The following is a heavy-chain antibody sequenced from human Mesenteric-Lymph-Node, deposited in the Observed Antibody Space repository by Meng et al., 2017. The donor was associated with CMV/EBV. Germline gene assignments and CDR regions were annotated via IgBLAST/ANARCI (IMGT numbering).Heavy chain of an antibody. CDR1: GFTFSSYG. CDR3: ARTRELWNGGNYFEF. CDR2: IQYDGSKE. Sequence: GGSLRLSCAASGFTFSSYGMHWVRQTPGQGLEWVAFIQYDGSKEYYTESVRGRFTVSRDNSKNTLSLQMNSLGAEDTAIYYCARTRELWNGGNYFEFWGQGTLVTVSS. D-gene: IGHD3-16*01. J-gene: IGHJ4*02. V-gene: IGHV3-30*02.